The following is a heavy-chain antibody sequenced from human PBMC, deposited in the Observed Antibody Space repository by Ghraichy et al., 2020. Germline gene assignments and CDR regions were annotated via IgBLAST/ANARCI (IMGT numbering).Heavy chain of an antibody. Sequence: GALRLSCAGSGFSISNYGMHWVRQAPGKGLEWVAFLSYSGNNANYADSVKGRFTISRDTSNNTLYLHVNSVRAEDAAVYYCARGFYYSGSGASFEVWGQGTAVTVSS. CDR3: ARGFYYSGSGASFEV. V-gene: IGHV3-30*04. D-gene: IGHD3-10*01. J-gene: IGHJ3*01. CDR1: GFSISNYG. CDR2: LSYSGNNA.